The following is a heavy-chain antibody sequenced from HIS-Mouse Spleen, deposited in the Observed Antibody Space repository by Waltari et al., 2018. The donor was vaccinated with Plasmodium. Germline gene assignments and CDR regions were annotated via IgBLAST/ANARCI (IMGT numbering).Heavy chain of an antibody. J-gene: IGHJ3*02. CDR1: GFPFSSNY. CDR2: IYSGGST. V-gene: IGHV3-53*01. Sequence: EVQLVESGGGLIQPGGSLLLSCAASGFPFSSNYMSWVRKAPGKGLELVSVIYSGGSTYYADSVKGRFTISRDNSKNTLYLQMNSLRAEDTAVYYCARGMKSSSSAFDIWGQGTMVTVSS. CDR3: ARGMKSSSSAFDI. D-gene: IGHD6-6*01.